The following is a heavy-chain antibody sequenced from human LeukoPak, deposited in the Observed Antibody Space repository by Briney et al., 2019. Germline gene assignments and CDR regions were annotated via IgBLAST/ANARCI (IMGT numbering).Heavy chain of an antibody. CDR3: ARGYQLLTNWFDP. CDR1: GYTFTSYY. D-gene: IGHD2-2*01. J-gene: IGHJ5*02. CDR2: INPSGGST. V-gene: IGHV1-46*01. Sequence: ASVKVSCKASGYTFTSYYMHWVRQVPGQGLEWMGIINPSGGSTSYAQKFQGRVTMTRDTSTSTVYMELSSLRYEDTAEYYCARGYQLLTNWFDPWGQGTLVTVSS.